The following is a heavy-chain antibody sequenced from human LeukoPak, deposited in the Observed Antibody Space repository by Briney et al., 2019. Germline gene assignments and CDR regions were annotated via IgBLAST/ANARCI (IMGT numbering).Heavy chain of an antibody. CDR3: ARGGPSELDP. CDR1: GGSFRGYY. J-gene: IGHJ5*02. V-gene: IGHV4-34*01. D-gene: IGHD1-14*01. Sequence: SETLSLTCAGYGGSFRGYYWSWIRQPPGKGLEWIGKISRSGNTNYNPSLKSRVTISVDTSKNQFSLKLSSVTAADTGVYYCARGGPSELDPWGQGTLVTVSS. CDR2: ISRSGNT.